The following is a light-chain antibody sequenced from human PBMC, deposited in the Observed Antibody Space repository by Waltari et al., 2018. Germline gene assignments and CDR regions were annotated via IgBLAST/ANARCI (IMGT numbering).Light chain of an antibody. Sequence: VLTQSPLSLPVIPGEPASISCRSSESLLHSDGHSRMDWYVQKPGQSPQLLIYLGSHRASGVPDRFSGSGSGTDFILKISRVEAEDVGICYCMQVLEIPLSFGQGTKLEIK. CDR3: MQVLEIPLS. CDR1: ESLLHSDGHSR. CDR2: LGS. J-gene: IGKJ2*03. V-gene: IGKV2-28*01.